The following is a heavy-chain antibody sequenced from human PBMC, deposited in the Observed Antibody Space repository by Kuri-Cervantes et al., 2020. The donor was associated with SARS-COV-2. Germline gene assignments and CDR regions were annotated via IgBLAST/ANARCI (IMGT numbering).Heavy chain of an antibody. Sequence: GESLKISCAASGFTFSSYAMHWVRQAPGKGLEWVAVISYDGSNKYYADSVKGRFTISRDNSKNTLYLQMNSLRAEDTAVYYCAKDPSQYGDYEVWGQGTLVTVSS. CDR1: GFTFSSYA. CDR3: AKDPSQYGDYEV. J-gene: IGHJ4*02. D-gene: IGHD4-17*01. CDR2: ISYDGSNK. V-gene: IGHV3-30*07.